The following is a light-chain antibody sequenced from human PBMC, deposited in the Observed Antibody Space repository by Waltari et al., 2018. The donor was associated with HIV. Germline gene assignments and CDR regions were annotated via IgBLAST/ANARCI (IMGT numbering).Light chain of an antibody. CDR2: EDS. V-gene: IGLV3-1*01. CDR3: QAWDSSTAGV. J-gene: IGLJ2*01. CDR1: KLGDKY. Sequence: SYELTQPPSVSVSPGQTARITCSGDKLGDKYACWYQQKPGQSPVLVIYEDSKRPSGIPERFSGSNSWNTATLTISGTQAMDEADYYCQAWDSSTAGVFGGGTKLTVL.